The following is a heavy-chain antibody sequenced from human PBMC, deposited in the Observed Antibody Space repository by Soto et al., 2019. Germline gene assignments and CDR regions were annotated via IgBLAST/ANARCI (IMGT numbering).Heavy chain of an antibody. Sequence: GASVKVSCKASGGTFSSYAISWVRQAPGQGLEWMGGIIPIFGTANYAQKFQGRVTITADESTSTAYMELSSLRSEDTAVYYCARDTYDILTGYYSGVWFDPWGQGTLVTVSS. V-gene: IGHV1-69*13. CDR1: GGTFSSYA. CDR2: IIPIFGTA. D-gene: IGHD3-9*01. J-gene: IGHJ5*02. CDR3: ARDTYDILTGYYSGVWFDP.